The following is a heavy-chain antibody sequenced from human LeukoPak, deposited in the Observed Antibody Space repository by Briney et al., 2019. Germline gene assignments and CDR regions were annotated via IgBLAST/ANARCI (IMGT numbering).Heavy chain of an antibody. CDR3: ARDHSSGWDYYYYYMDV. V-gene: IGHV4-4*07. J-gene: IGHJ6*03. D-gene: IGHD6-19*01. CDR1: CGSLSRYY. Sequence: SGTLSLTCTVSCGSLSRYYWSWNRQPAREGLEWVGRIYTSGSTNYNPSLKSRVTMSVDTSKNQFSPKLSSVTAADTAVYYCARDHSSGWDYYYYYMDVWGKGTTVTVSS. CDR2: IYTSGST.